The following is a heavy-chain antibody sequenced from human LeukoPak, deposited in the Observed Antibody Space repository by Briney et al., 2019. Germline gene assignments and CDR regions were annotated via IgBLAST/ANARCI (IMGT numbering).Heavy chain of an antibody. D-gene: IGHD1-26*01. Sequence: SGTLSLTCTVSGGSISSSSYYWGWIRQPPGKGLEWIGSIYDSGSTYYNPSLKSRVTISLDTSKNQFSLKLSSVAATDTAVFYCARVVGAPNWFDPWGQGTLVTVSS. CDR3: ARVVGAPNWFDP. J-gene: IGHJ5*02. V-gene: IGHV4-39*07. CDR2: IYDSGST. CDR1: GGSISSSSYY.